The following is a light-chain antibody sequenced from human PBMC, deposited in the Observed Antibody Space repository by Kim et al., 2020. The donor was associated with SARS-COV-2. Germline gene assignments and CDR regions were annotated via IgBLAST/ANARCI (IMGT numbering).Light chain of an antibody. Sequence: SPGERATLACRASQSVSTNVAWYQQKPGQAPRLLIYGASTRATGAPARFSGSGSGTEFTLTISSLQSEDFAVYYCQQYDGLPPWTFGQGTKVDIK. V-gene: IGKV3-15*01. J-gene: IGKJ1*01. CDR1: QSVSTN. CDR2: GAS. CDR3: QQYDGLPPWT.